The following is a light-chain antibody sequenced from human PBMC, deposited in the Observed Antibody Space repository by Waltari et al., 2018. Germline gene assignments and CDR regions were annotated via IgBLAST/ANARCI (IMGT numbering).Light chain of an antibody. Sequence: AVLTQSPLTLPVTLGQPASFSCQSNHSLVYSDGNTYWNWFHQRPGQPPRRLISKVSNRDSGVPDRFIGGGSGTLFTLKINRVEAEDVGVYYCMQGSKWPFTFGPGTTVDF. V-gene: IGKV2-30*01. J-gene: IGKJ3*01. CDR1: HSLVYSDGNTY. CDR3: MQGSKWPFT. CDR2: KVS.